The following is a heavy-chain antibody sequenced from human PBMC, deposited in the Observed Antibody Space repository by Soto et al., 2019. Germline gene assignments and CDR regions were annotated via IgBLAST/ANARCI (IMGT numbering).Heavy chain of an antibody. J-gene: IGHJ4*02. D-gene: IGHD3-22*01. V-gene: IGHV4-4*02. CDR3: AREGTRDYDSSGYTPLGY. Sequence: QVQLQESGPGLVKPSGTLSLTCAVSGGSISSSNWWSWVRLPPGKGLEWIGEIYHSGSTYYNPSLKSRVTISVDKSMNQFSLKLSSVTAADTAVYYCAREGTRDYDSSGYTPLGYWGQGTLVTVSS. CDR1: GGSISSSNW. CDR2: IYHSGST.